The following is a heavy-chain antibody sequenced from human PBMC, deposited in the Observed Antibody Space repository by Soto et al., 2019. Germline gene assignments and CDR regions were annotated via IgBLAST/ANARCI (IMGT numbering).Heavy chain of an antibody. CDR2: ITGGGNM. D-gene: IGHD2-21*01. CDR1: GFSFNYA. CDR3: AKDAVYNDGLWLVSD. V-gene: IGHV3-23*01. J-gene: IGHJ1*01. Sequence: DVQLLESGGGLVHPGGSLRLSCVVSGFSFNYAIMWVRQAPGKGQEWVAGITGGGNMQYAASVKGRFTISRDKSKNTVDLQMDSLRGEDTAIYYCAKDAVYNDGLWLVSDWGQGTLVTVS.